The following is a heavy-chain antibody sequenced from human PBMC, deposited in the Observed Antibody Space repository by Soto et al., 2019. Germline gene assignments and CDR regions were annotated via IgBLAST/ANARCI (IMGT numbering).Heavy chain of an antibody. J-gene: IGHJ4*01. CDR3: TTDSYSTIIIVRFDY. CDR1: GFTFTNAW. Sequence: EVQLVESGGGLVKPGGSLRLSCAASGFTFTNAWINWVRQAPGKGLEWVGRIKSKTDGGTTDYAEHVKGRFAISRDDSNNVVYLQMNSLKIEDTAVYYCTTDSYSTIIIVRFDYWGHGTLVTVSS. V-gene: IGHV3-15*07. D-gene: IGHD3-22*01. CDR2: IKSKTDGGTT.